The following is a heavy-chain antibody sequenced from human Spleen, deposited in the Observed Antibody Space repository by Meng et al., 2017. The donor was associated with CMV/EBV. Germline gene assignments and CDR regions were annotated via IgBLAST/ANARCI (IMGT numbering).Heavy chain of an antibody. V-gene: IGHV3-74*01. CDR1: GFTFNRYW. D-gene: IGHD2-15*01. Sequence: ASGFTFNRYWLPWVRQAPGKGLLWVSRINNDWSITTYADSVKGRFTISRDNAKNMLYLQMNSLRAEDTAVYYCARAPSGWLYAFDMWGQGTVVTVSS. CDR3: ARAPSGWLYAFDM. CDR2: INNDWSIT. J-gene: IGHJ3*02.